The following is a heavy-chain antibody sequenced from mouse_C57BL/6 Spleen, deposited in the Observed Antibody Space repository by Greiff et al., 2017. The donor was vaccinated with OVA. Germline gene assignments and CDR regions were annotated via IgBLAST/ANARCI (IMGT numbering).Heavy chain of an antibody. CDR2: IDPETGGT. J-gene: IGHJ3*01. D-gene: IGHD1-1*01. CDR1: GYTFTDYE. V-gene: IGHV1-15*01. CDR3: TPFILDAY. Sequence: VQLQQSGAELVRPGASVTLSCKASGYTFTDYEMHWVKQTPVHGLEWIGAIDPETGGTAYNQKFKGKAILTADKSSSTAYMELRSLTSEDSAVYYCTPFILDAYWGQGTLVTVAA.